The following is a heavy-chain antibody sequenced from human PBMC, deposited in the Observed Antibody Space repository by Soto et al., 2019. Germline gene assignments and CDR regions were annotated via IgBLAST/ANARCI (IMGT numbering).Heavy chain of an antibody. CDR1: GYTFTSYG. J-gene: IGHJ4*02. CDR3: ARENHDFWSGYYADFDY. CDR2: ISAYNGNT. V-gene: IGHV1-18*03. D-gene: IGHD3-3*01. Sequence: EASVKVSCKASGYTFTSYGISWVRQAPGQGLEWMGWISAYNGNTNYAQKLQGRVTMTTDTSTSTAYMELRSLRSDDMAVYYCARENHDFWSGYYADFDYWGQGTLVTVSS.